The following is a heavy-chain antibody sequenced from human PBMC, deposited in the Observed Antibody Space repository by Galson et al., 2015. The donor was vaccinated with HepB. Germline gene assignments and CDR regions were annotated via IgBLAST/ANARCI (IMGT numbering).Heavy chain of an antibody. V-gene: IGHV3-23*01. D-gene: IGHD3-22*01. CDR3: AKKGKYYYDSSGYYYDY. CDR2: ISGSGGST. CDR1: GFTFSSYA. J-gene: IGHJ4*02. Sequence: SLRLSCAASGFTFSSYAMSWVRQAPGKGLEWVSAISGSGGSTYYADSVTGRFTISRDNSKNTLYLQMNSLRAEDTAVYYCAKKGKYYYDSSGYYYDYWGQGTLVTVSS.